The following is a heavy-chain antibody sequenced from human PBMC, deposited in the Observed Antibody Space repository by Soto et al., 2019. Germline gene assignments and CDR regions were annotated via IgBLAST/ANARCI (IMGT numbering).Heavy chain of an antibody. V-gene: IGHV4-39*01. CDR2: IYYSGST. D-gene: IGHD3-10*01. CDR1: GGSISSSSFH. CDR3: ASHFPPLRSGSYWFDS. Sequence: SETLSLTCTVSGGSISSSSFHWGWIRQPPGKGLEWIGSIYYSGSTYYSPSLKSRVTISVDTSKNQFSLKLSSVTAADTAVYYCASHFPPLRSGSYWFDSWGQRILVTVSS. J-gene: IGHJ5*01.